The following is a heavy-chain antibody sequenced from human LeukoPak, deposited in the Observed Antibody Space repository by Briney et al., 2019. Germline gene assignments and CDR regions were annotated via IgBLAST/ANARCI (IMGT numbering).Heavy chain of an antibody. J-gene: IGHJ3*02. D-gene: IGHD3-10*01. CDR1: GYTFTSYG. CDR3: ARGDYYGSGSYYNVGAFDI. V-gene: IGHV1-18*01. Sequence: ASVKVSCKASGYTFTSYGISWVRQAPGQGLEWMGWISAYNGNTNYAQKLQGRVTMTTDTSTSTAYMELRSLRSDDTAVYYCARGDYYGSGSYYNVGAFDIWGQGTMVTVTS. CDR2: ISAYNGNT.